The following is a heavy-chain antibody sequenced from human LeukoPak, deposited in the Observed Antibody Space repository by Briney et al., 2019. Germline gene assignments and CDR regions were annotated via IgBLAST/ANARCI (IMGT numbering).Heavy chain of an antibody. V-gene: IGHV1-18*01. CDR1: GYTFTSYS. D-gene: IGHD4-17*01. CDR3: AREGDYGDPPGY. CDR2: ISAYNGNT. Sequence: ASMKVSCKASGYTFTSYSISWVRQAPGQGLEWMGWISAYNGNTNYAQKLQGRVTMTTDTSTSTAYMELRSLRSDDTAVYYCAREGDYGDPPGYWGQGTLVTVSS. J-gene: IGHJ4*02.